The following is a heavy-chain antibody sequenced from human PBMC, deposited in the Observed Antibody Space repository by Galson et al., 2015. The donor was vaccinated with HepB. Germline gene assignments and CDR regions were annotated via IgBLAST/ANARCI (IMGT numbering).Heavy chain of an antibody. J-gene: IGHJ4*02. CDR3: AREYSATWFSGLGY. V-gene: IGHV3-53*01. D-gene: IGHD5-12*01. CDR2: IYSGGST. CDR1: GFTVTSNH. Sequence: SLRLSCAASGFTVTSNHMSWVRQVPGKGLEWVSVIYSGGSTFYADSVKGRFTISRDNSKNTLYLQMNSLRAEDTAVYYCAREYSATWFSGLGYWGQGTLVTVSS.